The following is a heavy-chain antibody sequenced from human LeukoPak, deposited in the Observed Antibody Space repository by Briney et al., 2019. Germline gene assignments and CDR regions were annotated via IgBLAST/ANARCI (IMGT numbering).Heavy chain of an antibody. Sequence: GGSLRLSCAASGFTFRNYGMIWARQAPGKGLEWVALISYDGSHTNYADSVKGRFTISRDNSKSTLFLQLNSLRAEDTAVYYCATVRGNRDSIWYYEYWGQGTLLTVSS. CDR1: GFTFRNYG. J-gene: IGHJ4*02. D-gene: IGHD6-13*01. V-gene: IGHV3-33*01. CDR3: ATVRGNRDSIWYYEY. CDR2: ISYDGSHT.